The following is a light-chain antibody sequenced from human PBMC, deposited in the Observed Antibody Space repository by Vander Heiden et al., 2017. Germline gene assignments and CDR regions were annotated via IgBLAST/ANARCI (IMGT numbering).Light chain of an antibody. CDR2: GAS. Sequence: QKKPGQAPRLLIYGASTRATGIPASFSGSGSGTEFTLTIISLQSEDFAVYYCQQWNSGHPSWTFGLGTKVEF. J-gene: IGKJ1*01. V-gene: IGKV3-15*01. CDR3: QQWNSGHPSWT.